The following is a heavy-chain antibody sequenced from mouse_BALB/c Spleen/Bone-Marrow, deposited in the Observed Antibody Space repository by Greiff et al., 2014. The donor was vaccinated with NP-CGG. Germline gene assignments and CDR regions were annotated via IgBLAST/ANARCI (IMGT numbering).Heavy chain of an antibody. D-gene: IGHD1-1*01. CDR3: ANYYYGSSLFAY. Sequence: EVQLQQSGAELVKPGASVKLSCTASGFNIKDTYMHWVKQRPEQVLEWIGRIDPANGNTKYDPKFQGKATITADTSSNTAYLQLSSLTSEDTAVYYCANYYYGSSLFAYWGQGTLVTVSA. J-gene: IGHJ3*01. CDR2: IDPANGNT. CDR1: GFNIKDTY. V-gene: IGHV14-3*02.